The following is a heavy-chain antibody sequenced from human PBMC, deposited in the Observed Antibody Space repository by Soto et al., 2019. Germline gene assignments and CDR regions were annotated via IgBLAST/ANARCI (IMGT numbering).Heavy chain of an antibody. CDR1: GFTFSSYA. V-gene: IGHV3-23*01. D-gene: IGHD3-22*01. Sequence: PGGSLRLSCAASGFTFSSYAMSWVRQAPGKGLEWVSAISGSGGSTYYADSVKGRFTISRDNSKNTLYLQMNSLRAEDTAVYYCAKAEAYYYDSSGYYDHGGIDYWGQGTLVTVSS. CDR3: AKAEAYYYDSSGYYDHGGIDY. CDR2: ISGSGGST. J-gene: IGHJ4*02.